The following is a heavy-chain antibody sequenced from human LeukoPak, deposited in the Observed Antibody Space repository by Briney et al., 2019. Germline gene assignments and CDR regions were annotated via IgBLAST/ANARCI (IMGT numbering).Heavy chain of an antibody. CDR2: INPNSGGT. D-gene: IGHD2-15*01. CDR3: ARAPARYCSGGSCYSKDWFDP. V-gene: IGHV1-2*02. Sequence: ASVKVSCKASGYTFTGYYMHWVRQAPGQGLEWMGWINPNSGGTNYAQKFQGRVTMTRDTSISTAYMELSRLRSDDTAVYYCARAPARYCSGGSCYSKDWFDPWGQGTLVTVSS. J-gene: IGHJ5*02. CDR1: GYTFTGYY.